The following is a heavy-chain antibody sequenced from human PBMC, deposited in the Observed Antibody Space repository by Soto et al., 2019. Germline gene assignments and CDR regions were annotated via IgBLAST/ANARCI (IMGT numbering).Heavy chain of an antibody. CDR2: IYWDDDK. CDR1: GFPLSTSGVG. CDR3: AHDGPGDFWSGLLQRRGFDP. Sequence: QITLKESGPTLVNPTQTLTLTCTFSGFPLSTSGVGVGWIRQPPGKALEWLALIYWDDDKRYSPSLKSRLTITKDTSKNQVVLTMTNMDPVDTATYYCAHDGPGDFWSGLLQRRGFDPWGQGTLVTVSS. V-gene: IGHV2-5*02. D-gene: IGHD3-3*01. J-gene: IGHJ5*02.